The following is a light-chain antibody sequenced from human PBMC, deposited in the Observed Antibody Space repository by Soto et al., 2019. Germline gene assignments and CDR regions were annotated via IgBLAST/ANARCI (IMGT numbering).Light chain of an antibody. CDR2: DVS. CDR1: SSDIGAYNY. J-gene: IGLJ2*01. Sequence: QSVLTQPASVSGPPGQSITISCAGTSSDIGAYNYVSWYQQYPGKAPKLMIHDVSNRPSGVSNRFSGSKSGNTASLTISGLQAEDEADYYCSSHTSTTLVVFGGGTKLTVL. V-gene: IGLV2-14*01. CDR3: SSHTSTTLVV.